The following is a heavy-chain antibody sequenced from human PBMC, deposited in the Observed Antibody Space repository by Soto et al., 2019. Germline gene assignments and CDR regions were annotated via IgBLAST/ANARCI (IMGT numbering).Heavy chain of an antibody. Sequence: EVQLVESGGGLVQPGGSLRLSCAASGFTVSSNYMNWVRQAPGKGLEWVSVVYSGVSTYYADSVKGRFTISRDNSKNTLYLQMNSLRAEDTAVYYCARGWWAHFDYWGQGTLVTVSS. CDR1: GFTVSSNY. CDR2: VYSGVST. J-gene: IGHJ4*02. V-gene: IGHV3-66*01. D-gene: IGHD2-15*01. CDR3: ARGWWAHFDY.